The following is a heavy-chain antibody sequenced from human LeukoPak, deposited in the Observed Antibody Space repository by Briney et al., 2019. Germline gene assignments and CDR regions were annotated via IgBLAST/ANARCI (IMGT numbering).Heavy chain of an antibody. V-gene: IGHV3-21*01. J-gene: IGHJ5*02. CDR1: GFTFSSYS. CDR2: ISSSSSYI. D-gene: IGHD3-10*01. CDR3: ARAHLWFGENWFDP. Sequence: PGGSLRLSCAASGFTFSSYSMNWVRQAPGKGLEWVSSISSSSSYIYYADSVKGRFTISRDNAKNSLYLQMNSLRAEDTAVYYCARAHLWFGENWFDPWGQGTLVTVSS.